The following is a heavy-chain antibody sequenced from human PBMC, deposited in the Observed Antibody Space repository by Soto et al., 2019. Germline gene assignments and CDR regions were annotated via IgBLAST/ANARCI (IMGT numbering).Heavy chain of an antibody. D-gene: IGHD3-3*01. Sequence: QVQLVQSGAEVKKPGSSVKVSCKASGGTFSSYAISWVRQAPGQGLEWMGGIIPIFGTANYAQKFQGRVTITADESTSTASMELSSLRSEDTAVYYCASHHYDFWSGYSPPYYGMDVWGQGTTVTVSS. CDR3: ASHHYDFWSGYSPPYYGMDV. V-gene: IGHV1-69*12. CDR2: IIPIFGTA. J-gene: IGHJ6*02. CDR1: GGTFSSYA.